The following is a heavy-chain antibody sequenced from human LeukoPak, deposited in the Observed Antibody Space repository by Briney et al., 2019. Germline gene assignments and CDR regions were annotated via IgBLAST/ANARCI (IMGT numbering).Heavy chain of an antibody. J-gene: IGHJ4*02. CDR3: AKDRGGSYIVGYFDY. CDR1: GFTFSNYA. CDR2: ISGSGGRT. V-gene: IGHV3-23*01. Sequence: PGGSLRLSCAASGFTFSNYAMSWVRQAPGKGLEWVSAISGSGGRTYYADSVKGWFTISRDNSKNTLYLQMNSLRAEDTAVYYCAKDRGGSYIVGYFDYWGQGTLVTVSS. D-gene: IGHD1-26*01.